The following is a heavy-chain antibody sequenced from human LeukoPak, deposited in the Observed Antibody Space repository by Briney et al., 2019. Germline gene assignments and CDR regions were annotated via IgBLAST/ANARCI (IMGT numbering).Heavy chain of an antibody. CDR1: GFTFRSYW. Sequence: GGSLRLSCVVSGFTFRSYWMTWVRQTPGKGLEWVSGINWNGGSTGYADSVKGRFTISRDNAKNSLYLQMNSLRAEDTALYYCARVPLMVYDNWFDPWGQGTLVTVSS. CDR2: INWNGGST. V-gene: IGHV3-20*04. D-gene: IGHD2-8*01. CDR3: ARVPLMVYDNWFDP. J-gene: IGHJ5*02.